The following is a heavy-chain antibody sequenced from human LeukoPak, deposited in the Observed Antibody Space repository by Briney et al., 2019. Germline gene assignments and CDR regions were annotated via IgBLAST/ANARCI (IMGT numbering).Heavy chain of an antibody. D-gene: IGHD1-26*01. CDR1: GGSISSSSYY. CDR2: IYYSGST. Sequence: PSETLSLTCTVSGGSISSSSYYWGWIRQPPGKGLEWIGSIYYSGSTYYNPSLKSRVTISVDTSKNQFSLQLSSVTAADTAVYYCARTSGSFRDFDYWGQGTLVAVSS. J-gene: IGHJ4*02. CDR3: ARTSGSFRDFDY. V-gene: IGHV4-39*07.